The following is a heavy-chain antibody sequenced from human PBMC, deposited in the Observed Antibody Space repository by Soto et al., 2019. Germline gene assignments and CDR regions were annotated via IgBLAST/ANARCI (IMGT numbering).Heavy chain of an antibody. J-gene: IGHJ6*02. CDR1: GGSISSSSYY. V-gene: IGHV4-39*01. Sequence: KTSETLSLTCTVSGGSISSSSYYWGWIRQPPGKGLEWIGSIYYSGSTYYNPSLKSRVTISVDTSKNQFSLKLSSVTAADTAVYYCARHGRYDYAQAKTNYYYYYGMDVWGQGTTVTVSS. CDR3: ARHGRYDYAQAKTNYYYYYGMDV. D-gene: IGHD5-12*01. CDR2: IYYSGST.